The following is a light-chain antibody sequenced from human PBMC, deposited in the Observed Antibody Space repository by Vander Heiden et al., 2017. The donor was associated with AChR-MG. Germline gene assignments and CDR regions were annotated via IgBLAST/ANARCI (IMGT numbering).Light chain of an antibody. CDR1: QSVSSNY. V-gene: IGKV3-20*01. Sequence: EIVLTQSPGILSLSPGERATLSCRASQSVSSNYLAWYQQKPGQAPRLLIYGASSRATAIPNRFSGSGSGTDFTLTISRLEPEDFAVYYCQQYGSSPRTFGQGTKLEIK. J-gene: IGKJ2*01. CDR3: QQYGSSPRT. CDR2: GAS.